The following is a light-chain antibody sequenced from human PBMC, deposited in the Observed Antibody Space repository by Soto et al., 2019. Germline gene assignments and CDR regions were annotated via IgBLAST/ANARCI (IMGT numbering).Light chain of an antibody. CDR1: SSDVGGYNY. CDR2: DVS. Sequence: QSVLTQARSVSGSPGQSVTISCTGTSSDVGGYNYVSWYQQHPGTVPKLMIYDVSNRPSGVPDRFSGSKSGNTASLTISGLQAEEEADYYCCSYAGGHTSLLFGGGTKLTVL. V-gene: IGLV2-11*01. CDR3: CSYAGGHTSLL. J-gene: IGLJ2*01.